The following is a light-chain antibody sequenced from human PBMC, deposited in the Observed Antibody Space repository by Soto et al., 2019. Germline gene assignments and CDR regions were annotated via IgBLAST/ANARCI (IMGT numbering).Light chain of an antibody. V-gene: IGKV3-20*01. CDR1: QSVRGSY. CDR2: GAA. J-gene: IGKJ1*01. CDR3: QQYGSSST. Sequence: EMVLTQSPGTLSLSPGERATLSYRASQSVRGSYLAWYQQKPGQAPRLLIFGAASRATGIPDRFSGRGSGTDFTLTISRLEPEDFAVYYCQQYGSSSTFGQGTKVEIK.